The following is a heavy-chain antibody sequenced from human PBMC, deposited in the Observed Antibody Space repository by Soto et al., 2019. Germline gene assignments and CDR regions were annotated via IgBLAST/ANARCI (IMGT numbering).Heavy chain of an antibody. CDR3: ASAPSITGTPFAY. Sequence: PSETMSLTCTVSGASLNSGWYHWSWIRPHPVKGLEWIGYIYYSGSTNYNPSLKTRVTISADTSKNQFSLNLSSVTAADTAVYYCASAPSITGTPFAYWGQGTLVTVSS. CDR2: IYYSGST. D-gene: IGHD1-20*01. CDR1: GASLNSGWYH. J-gene: IGHJ4*02. V-gene: IGHV4-31*03.